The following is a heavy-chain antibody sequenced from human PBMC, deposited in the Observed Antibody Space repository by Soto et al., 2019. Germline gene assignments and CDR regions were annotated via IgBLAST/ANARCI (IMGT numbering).Heavy chain of an antibody. V-gene: IGHV3-23*01. CDR3: ATGWQLILDC. CDR2: ISSSDGST. D-gene: IGHD6-19*01. CDR1: GFKFSSYA. J-gene: IGHJ4*02. Sequence: TGGSLRLSCAASGFKFSSYAMSWVRQAPGKGLEWVSGISSSDGSTYYTDSVKGRFTISRDNSKNTLYLQMNSLRAEDTAVYYCATGWQLILDCCGQGNVVTVCS.